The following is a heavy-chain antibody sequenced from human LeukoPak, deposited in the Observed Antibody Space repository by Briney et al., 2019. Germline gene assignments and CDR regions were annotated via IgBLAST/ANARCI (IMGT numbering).Heavy chain of an antibody. J-gene: IGHJ5*02. D-gene: IGHD3-22*01. CDR2: ISYDGSNK. CDR1: GFTFSNYA. V-gene: IGHV3-30*04. CDR3: ARDAVDYDSSGYYFNWFDP. Sequence: GGSLRLSCAASGFTFSNYAMHWVRQAPGKGLEWVAVISYDGSNKHYADSVKGRFTISRDNSKNTLYLQMNSLRAEDTAVYYCARDAVDYDSSGYYFNWFDPWGQGTLVTVSS.